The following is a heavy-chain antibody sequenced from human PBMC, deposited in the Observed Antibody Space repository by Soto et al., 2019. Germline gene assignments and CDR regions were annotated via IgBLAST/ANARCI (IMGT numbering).Heavy chain of an antibody. CDR1: GFTFSSYA. Sequence: EVQLLESEGGLVQPGGSLILSCAASGFTFSSYAMSWVRQAPGKGLEWVSAISGSGGSTYYADSVKGRFTISRDNSKNTLYLQMNSLRAEDTAVYYCASAAREYYYYGMDVWGQGTTVTVSS. CDR2: ISGSGGST. CDR3: ASAAREYYYYGMDV. J-gene: IGHJ6*02. V-gene: IGHV3-23*01.